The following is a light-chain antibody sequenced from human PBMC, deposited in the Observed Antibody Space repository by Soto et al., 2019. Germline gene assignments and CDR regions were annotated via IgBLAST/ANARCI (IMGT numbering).Light chain of an antibody. CDR3: QQRSNWPPGT. CDR1: QSVSSY. CDR2: DAS. Sequence: IVLTQSPSTLSLSSGEGATLSCSASQSVSSYLAWYQQKPGQAPRLLINDASNRATGIPARFSGSGSGTDFTLTISSLEPEDFAVYYCQQRSNWPPGTVGQGTKVDIK. V-gene: IGKV3-11*01. J-gene: IGKJ1*01.